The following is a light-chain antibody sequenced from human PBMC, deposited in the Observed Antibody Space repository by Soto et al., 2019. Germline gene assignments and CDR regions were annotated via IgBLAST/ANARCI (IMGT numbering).Light chain of an antibody. CDR2: ENT. Sequence: QSVLTQPPSVSAAPGQKVTISCSGSRSNIGNNGVSWYQQVPGTAPQLLIYENTEQPSGIPDRLSGAKSGTSATLGITGLQTGDEADYYCGTWDSSLSGYVFGTGTKLTVL. CDR1: RSNIGNNG. J-gene: IGLJ1*01. CDR3: GTWDSSLSGYV. V-gene: IGLV1-51*02.